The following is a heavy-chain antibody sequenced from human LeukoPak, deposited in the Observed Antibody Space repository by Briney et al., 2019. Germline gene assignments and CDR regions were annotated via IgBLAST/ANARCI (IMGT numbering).Heavy chain of an antibody. J-gene: IGHJ4*02. CDR1: GFTFSGFW. CDR2: IKQDGSEK. CDR3: ARAGSFWHYVY. Sequence: GGSLRLSCAASGFTFSGFWMSWVRQTPGKGLEWVANIKQDGSEKYYVDSVKGRFTISRDNAKNSLSLQMNSLRVEGTAVYYCARAGSFWHYVYWGQGTLVTVSS. D-gene: IGHD1-7*01. V-gene: IGHV3-7*04.